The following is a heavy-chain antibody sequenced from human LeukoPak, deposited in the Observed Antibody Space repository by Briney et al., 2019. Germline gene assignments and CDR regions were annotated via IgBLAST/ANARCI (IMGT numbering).Heavy chain of an antibody. CDR3: AKDATGGDYYDSSRDY. Sequence: PGGSLRLSCAASGFTVSSNYMSWVRQAPGKGLEWVSIIYSGGSTYYADSVKGRFTISRDNSKNTLYLQMTSLRAEDTAVYYCAKDATGGDYYDSSRDYWGQGTLVTVSS. V-gene: IGHV3-66*01. CDR1: GFTVSSNY. J-gene: IGHJ4*02. D-gene: IGHD3-22*01. CDR2: IYSGGST.